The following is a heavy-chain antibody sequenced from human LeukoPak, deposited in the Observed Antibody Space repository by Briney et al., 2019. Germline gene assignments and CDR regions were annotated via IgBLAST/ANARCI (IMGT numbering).Heavy chain of an antibody. Sequence: GGSLRLSCAASGFTFSSLEMNGVRQARGEGVEWVSYISSSGSTIYYADSVKGRFTISRDNSKNTLYLQMNSLRAEDTAVYYCAKDFMVAGRGYMDVWGQGTAVTVSS. CDR3: AKDFMVAGRGYMDV. D-gene: IGHD6-19*01. CDR1: GFTFSSLE. CDR2: ISSSGSTI. V-gene: IGHV3-48*03. J-gene: IGHJ6*01.